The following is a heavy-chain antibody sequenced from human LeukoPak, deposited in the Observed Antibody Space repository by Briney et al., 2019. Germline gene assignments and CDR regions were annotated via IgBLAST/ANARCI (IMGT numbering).Heavy chain of an antibody. J-gene: IGHJ4*02. Sequence: ASVKVSCKASGYTFTGYYMHWVRQAPGRGLEWMGWINPNSGGTNYAQKFQGRVTMTRDTSISTAYMELSRLRSDDTAVYYCARISSSFPLGSPIDYWGQGTLVTVSS. V-gene: IGHV1-2*02. CDR2: INPNSGGT. D-gene: IGHD6-13*01. CDR1: GYTFTGYY. CDR3: ARISSSFPLGSPIDY.